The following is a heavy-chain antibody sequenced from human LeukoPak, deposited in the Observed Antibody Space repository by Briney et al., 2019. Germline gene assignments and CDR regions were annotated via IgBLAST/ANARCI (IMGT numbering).Heavy chain of an antibody. D-gene: IGHD6-13*01. CDR3: AKEVGSTFYYYYNGMDV. CDR1: GFTFSGYG. V-gene: IGHV3-30*18. J-gene: IGHJ6*02. CDR2: ISYDGNNK. Sequence: GGSLRLSCAASGFTFSGYGIHWVRQAPGKGLEWVAVISYDGNNKYYADSVKGRFTISRDNSKNTLYLQMNSLRTEDTAVYYCAKEVGSTFYYYYNGMDVWGQGTTVTVSS.